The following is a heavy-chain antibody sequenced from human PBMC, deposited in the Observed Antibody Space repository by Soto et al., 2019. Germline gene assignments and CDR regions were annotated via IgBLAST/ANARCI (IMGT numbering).Heavy chain of an antibody. CDR2: ISAYNGNT. CDR1: GYTFTSYG. CDR3: ARHTELIAAAGTDY. V-gene: IGHV1-18*01. D-gene: IGHD6-13*01. Sequence: ASVKVSCKASGYTFTSYGISWVRQAPGQGLEWMGWISAYNGNTNYAQKLQGRVTMTTDTSTSTAYMELRSLRSDDTAVYYCARHTELIAAAGTDYWGQGTLVTVSS. J-gene: IGHJ4*02.